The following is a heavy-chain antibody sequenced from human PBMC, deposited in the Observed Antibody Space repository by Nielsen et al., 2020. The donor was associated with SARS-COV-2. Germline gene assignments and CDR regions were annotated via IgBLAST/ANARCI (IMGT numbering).Heavy chain of an antibody. Sequence: GESLKISCAASGFTFSSYGMHWVRQAPGKGLEWVAVISYDGSNKYYADSVKGRFTISRDNSKNTLYLQMNSLRAEDTAVYYCAKSVRFRSYYFDYWCQGTLVTVSS. D-gene: IGHD3-16*02. CDR1: GFTFSSYG. CDR2: ISYDGSNK. V-gene: IGHV3-30*18. CDR3: AKSVRFRSYYFDY. J-gene: IGHJ4*02.